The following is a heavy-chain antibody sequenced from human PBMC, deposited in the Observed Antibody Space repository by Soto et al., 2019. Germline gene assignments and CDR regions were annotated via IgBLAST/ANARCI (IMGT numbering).Heavy chain of an antibody. CDR2: ISSSSSYI. J-gene: IGHJ4*02. V-gene: IGHV3-21*01. CDR1: GFTFRSYN. Sequence: EVQLVESGGGLVKPGGSLRLSCAASGFTFRSYNMNWVRQAPGKGLGWVSYISSSSSYISYADSVKGRFTISRDNAKNSLYLQMNSLRAEDTAVYYCSRDCSGGICYSGGPPIAYLGQGTLVTVSS. D-gene: IGHD2-15*01. CDR3: SRDCSGGICYSGGPPIAY.